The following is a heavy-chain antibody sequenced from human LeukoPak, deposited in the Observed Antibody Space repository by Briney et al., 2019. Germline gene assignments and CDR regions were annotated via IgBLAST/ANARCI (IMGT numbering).Heavy chain of an antibody. CDR2: IDPSDSYT. J-gene: IGHJ4*02. Sequence: GESLKISCRGSGYTFTNHWISWVRQMPGKGLEWMGKIDPSDSYTNYSPSFQGHVTISADKSISTAYLQWSSLKASDTAMYYCARAPDSDSGYDYFDYWGQGTLVTVSS. V-gene: IGHV5-10-1*01. CDR3: ARAPDSDSGYDYFDY. CDR1: GYTFTNHW. D-gene: IGHD5-12*01.